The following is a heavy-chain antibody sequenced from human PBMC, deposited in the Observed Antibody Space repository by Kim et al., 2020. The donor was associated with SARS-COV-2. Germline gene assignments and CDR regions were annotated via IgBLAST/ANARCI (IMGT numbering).Heavy chain of an antibody. CDR3: ARRGANGYNFDY. J-gene: IGHJ4*02. D-gene: IGHD5-12*01. Sequence: NPSLKSRVTISVYTSKNQFSLKLSSVTAADTAVYYCARRGANGYNFDYWGQGTLVTVSS. V-gene: IGHV4-59*01.